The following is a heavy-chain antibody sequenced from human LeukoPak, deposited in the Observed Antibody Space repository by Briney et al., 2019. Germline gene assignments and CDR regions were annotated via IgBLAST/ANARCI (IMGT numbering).Heavy chain of an antibody. Sequence: ASVKVSCKASGGTFSSYAISWVRQAPGQGLEWMGGIIPIFGTANYAQKFQGRVTITADESTSAAYMELSSLRSEDTAVYYCARKRSSSDYYFDYWGQGTLVTVSS. D-gene: IGHD6-6*01. CDR1: GGTFSSYA. V-gene: IGHV1-69*01. J-gene: IGHJ4*02. CDR3: ARKRSSSDYYFDY. CDR2: IIPIFGTA.